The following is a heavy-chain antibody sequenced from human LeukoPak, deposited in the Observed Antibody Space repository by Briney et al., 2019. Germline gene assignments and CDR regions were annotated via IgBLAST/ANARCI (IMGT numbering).Heavy chain of an antibody. Sequence: SETLSLTCSVSGGSISSYFWSWIRQPPGKGLEWIGYVYYSGNTNYNPSLSGRVTISADRSKNHFSLRLKSMTAADTAAYYCARANGGNSRYFDYWGQGTLVTVSS. CDR3: ARANGGNSRYFDY. J-gene: IGHJ4*02. V-gene: IGHV4-59*01. CDR2: VYYSGNT. CDR1: GGSISSYF. D-gene: IGHD4-23*01.